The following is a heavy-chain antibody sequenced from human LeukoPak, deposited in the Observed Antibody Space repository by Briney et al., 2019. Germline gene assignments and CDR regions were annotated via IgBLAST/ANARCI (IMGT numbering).Heavy chain of an antibody. V-gene: IGHV1-2*06. Sequence: ASVKVSCKTSGYTFSGYFIHWVRQAAGQGLEWMGRINSNSGATEYGQNFQGRVAMSRDTSISTASMELSWLTSDDTAAYYCARDLSSTPNWEFDYWGQGTLVTVSS. CDR1: GYTFSGYF. D-gene: IGHD7-27*01. J-gene: IGHJ4*02. CDR3: ARDLSSTPNWEFDY. CDR2: INSNSGAT.